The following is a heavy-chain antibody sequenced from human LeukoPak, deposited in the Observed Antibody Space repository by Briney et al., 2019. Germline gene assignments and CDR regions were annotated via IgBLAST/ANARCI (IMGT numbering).Heavy chain of an antibody. CDR2: FDPEDGET. CDR3: ATAGLVPAAIGGMDV. J-gene: IGHJ6*02. Sequence: GASVKVSCKVSGYTLTELSMHWVRQAPGKGLEWMGGFDPEDGETIYAQKFQGRVTMTEDTSTDTAYMELSSLRSEDTAVYYCATAGLVPAAIGGMDVWGQGTTVTVSS. D-gene: IGHD2-2*02. V-gene: IGHV1-24*01. CDR1: GYTLTELS.